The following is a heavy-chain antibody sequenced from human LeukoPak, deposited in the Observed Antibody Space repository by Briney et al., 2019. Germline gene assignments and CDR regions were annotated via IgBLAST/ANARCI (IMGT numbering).Heavy chain of an antibody. Sequence: SETLSLTCSASGASISSSSYYWGWIRQPPGKGLEWVGTIHYSENTYYNPSLKSRVTILVDTSKNQFSLRLSSVTAADTAVYDCARKAPKKAWFDPWGQGTLVTVSS. J-gene: IGHJ5*02. CDR3: ARKAPKKAWFDP. CDR2: IHYSENT. CDR1: GASISSSSYY. V-gene: IGHV4-39*07.